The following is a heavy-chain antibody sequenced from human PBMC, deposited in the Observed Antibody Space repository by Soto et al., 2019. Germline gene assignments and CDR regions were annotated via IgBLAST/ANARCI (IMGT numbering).Heavy chain of an antibody. CDR1: GGSISSSSYY. CDR3: ARSPTTSRYY. Sequence: QLQLQESGPGLVKPSETLSLTCTVSGGSISSSSYYWGWIRQPPGKGLEWIGSIYYSGSTYYTPSLKGRVSISVDTSKNPGSLKRSSVTAADTAVYYGARSPTTSRYYWGQGNLVTVSS. J-gene: IGHJ4*02. D-gene: IGHD4-17*01. V-gene: IGHV4-39*01. CDR2: IYYSGST.